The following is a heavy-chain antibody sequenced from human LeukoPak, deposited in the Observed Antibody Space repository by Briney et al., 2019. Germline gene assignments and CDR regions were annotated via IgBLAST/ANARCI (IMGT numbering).Heavy chain of an antibody. CDR1: GYTFISYF. J-gene: IGHJ4*02. Sequence: GASVKVSCKASGYTFISYFTYWVRQAPGQGLEWMGIINPSGGRTNYAQKFEGRVIVTRDTSTSRVYMELYSLRSEDTAVYYCARGGRDYGDFLAGHWGQGTLVTVSS. V-gene: IGHV1-46*01. CDR2: INPSGGRT. CDR3: ARGGRDYGDFLAGH. D-gene: IGHD4-17*01.